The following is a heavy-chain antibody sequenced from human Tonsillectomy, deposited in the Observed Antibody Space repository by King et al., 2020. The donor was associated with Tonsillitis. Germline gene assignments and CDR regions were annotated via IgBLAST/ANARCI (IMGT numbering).Heavy chain of an antibody. D-gene: IGHD6-19*01. CDR2: IIPILDIA. CDR1: GGTFSTYG. J-gene: IGHJ4*02. CDR3: ARDTRYSSGWYSNS. V-gene: IGHV1-69*09. Sequence: VQLVESGAEVKKPGSSVKVSCKASGGTFSTYGISWVRQAPGQGLEWMGRIIPILDIANYAQKFQGRVTITADTSTTTAYMVLSSLRSEDTAVYYCARDTRYSSGWYSNSWGQGTLVTVSS.